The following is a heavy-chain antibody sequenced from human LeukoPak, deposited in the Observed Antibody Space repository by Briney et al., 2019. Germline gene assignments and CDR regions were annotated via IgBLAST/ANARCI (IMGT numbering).Heavy chain of an antibody. CDR2: NSASGGTT. D-gene: IGHD2-2*01. CDR3: AKDPREYCSSTSCPNWIDA. CDR1: GFTFSVYA. Sequence: PGGSLRLSCAASGFTFSVYAMSWVRQAPGKGLDWVSANSASGGTTYYADSVKSRFTISRDNSRNTLYLQASSLRAEDTAVYYCAKDPREYCSSTSCPNWIDAWGQGTLVTASS. V-gene: IGHV3-23*01. J-gene: IGHJ5*02.